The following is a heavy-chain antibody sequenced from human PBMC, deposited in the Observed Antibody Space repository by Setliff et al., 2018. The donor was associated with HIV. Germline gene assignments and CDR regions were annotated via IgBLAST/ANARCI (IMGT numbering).Heavy chain of an antibody. Sequence: GGSLRLSCAASGFTFSSYSMNWVRQAPGKGLEWVSYISSSSSTIYYAASVKGRFTISRDTSRNTLYLQMNSLRVEDSALYYCARENNFDYWGQGTLVTVSS. V-gene: IGHV3-48*01. CDR3: ARENNFDY. CDR1: GFTFSSYS. J-gene: IGHJ4*02. CDR2: ISSSSSTI.